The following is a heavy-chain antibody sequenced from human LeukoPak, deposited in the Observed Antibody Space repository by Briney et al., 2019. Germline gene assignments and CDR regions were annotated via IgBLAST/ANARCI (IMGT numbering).Heavy chain of an antibody. CDR2: ITSGGTTI. J-gene: IGHJ4*02. D-gene: IGHD6-13*01. CDR1: GFTFSSYS. V-gene: IGHV3-48*01. Sequence: GGSLRLSCAASGFTFSSYSMNWVRQAPGKGLEWVSYITSGGTTIYYADSVKGRFTISRDNSKNTLYLQMNSLRAEDTAVYYCAKVPVPVIGAAGPFDYWGQGTLVTVSS. CDR3: AKVPVPVIGAAGPFDY.